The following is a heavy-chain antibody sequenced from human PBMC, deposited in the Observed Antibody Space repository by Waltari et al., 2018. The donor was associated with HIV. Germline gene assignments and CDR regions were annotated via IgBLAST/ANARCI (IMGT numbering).Heavy chain of an antibody. J-gene: IGHJ3*01. V-gene: IGHV1-69*01. CDR3: ARDGIPQALDL. CDR1: GGTFSTYA. CDR2: IIPIFGTT. D-gene: IGHD5-18*01. Sequence: QVQLVQSGAEVKKPGSSVKVPCKDSGGTFSTYAISWVRQAPGQGLEWMGGIIPIFGTTNYAQKFQGRVTITADESTSTAYMELRSLRSEDTAVYYCARDGIPQALDLWGQGTMVTVSS.